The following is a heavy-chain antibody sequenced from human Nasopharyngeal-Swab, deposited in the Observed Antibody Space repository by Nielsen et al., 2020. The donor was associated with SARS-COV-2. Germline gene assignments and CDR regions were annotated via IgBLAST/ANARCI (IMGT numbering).Heavy chain of an antibody. V-gene: IGHV3-30-3*01. Sequence: GESLKISCAASGFTFSSYAMHWVRQAPGKGLEWVALISYGGSNKYYADSVKGRFTISRDNSKNTLYLQMNSLRAEDTAVYYCARAVGSGMDVWGQGTTVTVSS. D-gene: IGHD2-15*01. J-gene: IGHJ6*02. CDR1: GFTFSSYA. CDR2: ISYGGSNK. CDR3: ARAVGSGMDV.